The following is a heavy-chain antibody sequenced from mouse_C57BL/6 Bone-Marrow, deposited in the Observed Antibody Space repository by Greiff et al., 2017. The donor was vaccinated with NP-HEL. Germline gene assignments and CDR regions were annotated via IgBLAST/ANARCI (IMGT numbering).Heavy chain of an antibody. D-gene: IGHD2-4*01. J-gene: IGHJ2*01. CDR3: ARQKSYYDYDVGDY. CDR1: GFTFSSYG. CDR2: ISSGGSYT. V-gene: IGHV5-6*01. Sequence: EVQVVESGGDLVKPGGSLKLSCAASGFTFSSYGMSWVRQTPDKRLEWVATISSGGSYTYYPDSVKGRFTISRDNAKNTLYLQRSSLKSEDTAMYYCARQKSYYDYDVGDYWGQGTTLTVSS.